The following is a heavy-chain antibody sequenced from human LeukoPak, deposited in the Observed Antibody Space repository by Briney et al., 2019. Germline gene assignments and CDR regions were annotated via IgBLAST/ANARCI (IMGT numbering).Heavy chain of an antibody. D-gene: IGHD6-19*01. CDR2: ISSNGGST. CDR1: GFIFSNYA. CDR3: ARDDPYSSGWYIVFDI. J-gene: IGHJ3*02. V-gene: IGHV3-64*01. Sequence: PGGSLRLSCAASGFIFSNYAMHWVRQAPGKGLEYVSVISSNGGSTYYANSVKGRFTISRDNSKNTLYLQMGSLRAEDTAVYYCARDDPYSSGWYIVFDIWGQGTMVTVSS.